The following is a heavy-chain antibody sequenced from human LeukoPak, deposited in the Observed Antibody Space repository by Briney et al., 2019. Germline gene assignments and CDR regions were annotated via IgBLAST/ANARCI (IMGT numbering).Heavy chain of an antibody. V-gene: IGHV3-49*04. D-gene: IGHD1-26*01. CDR2: IRSKAYGGTT. J-gene: IGHJ4*02. CDR1: GFTFSSYW. Sequence: GGSRRLSCAASGFTFSSYWMSWVRQAPGKGLEWVGFIRSKAYGGTTEYAASVKGRFTISRDDSKSIAYLQMNSLKTEDTAVYYCTRVSNEWELHRAYFDYWGQGTLVTVSS. CDR3: TRVSNEWELHRAYFDY.